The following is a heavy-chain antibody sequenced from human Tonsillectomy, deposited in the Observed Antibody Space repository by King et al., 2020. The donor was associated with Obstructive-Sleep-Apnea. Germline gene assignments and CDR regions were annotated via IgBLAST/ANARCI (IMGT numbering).Heavy chain of an antibody. V-gene: IGHV3-43*01. CDR2: ISWNAGST. CDR3: AKNSWGSTYSFDY. D-gene: IGHD2-21*01. Sequence: VQLVESGGVVIQPGGSLRLSCVASGFTFADYTMHWVRQAPGKGLEWVSRISWNAGSTYFAESVKGRFTISRDNSKNSLYLQMNSLRTEDTALYYCAKNSWGSTYSFDYWGQGTLVTVSS. CDR1: GFTFADYT. J-gene: IGHJ4*02.